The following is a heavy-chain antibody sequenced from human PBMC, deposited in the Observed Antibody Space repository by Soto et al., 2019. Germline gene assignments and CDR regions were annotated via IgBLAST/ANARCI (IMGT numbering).Heavy chain of an antibody. D-gene: IGHD3-22*01. CDR3: ARGISHYYDSSGFYGMDV. CDR2: INPNSGGT. CDR1: GYTFTGYY. Sequence: GASVKVSCKASGYTFTGYYMHWVRQAPGQGLEWMGWINPNSGGTNYAQKFQGWVTMTRDTSISTVYMELSRLRSDDTAVYYCARGISHYYDSSGFYGMDVWGQGTTVTVSS. V-gene: IGHV1-2*04. J-gene: IGHJ6*02.